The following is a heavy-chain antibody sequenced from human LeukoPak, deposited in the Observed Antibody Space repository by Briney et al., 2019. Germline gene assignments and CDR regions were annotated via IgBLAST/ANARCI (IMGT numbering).Heavy chain of an antibody. CDR1: GGSISSSSYY. D-gene: IGHD6-6*01. CDR3: ARHGGRSIAARPSWFDP. J-gene: IGHJ5*02. V-gene: IGHV4-39*01. Sequence: PSETLSLTCTAFGGSISSSSYYWGWIRQPPGKGLEWIGSIYYSGSTYYNPSLKSRVTISVDTSKNQFSLKLSSVTAADTAVYYCARHGGRSIAARPSWFDPWGQGTLVTVSS. CDR2: IYYSGST.